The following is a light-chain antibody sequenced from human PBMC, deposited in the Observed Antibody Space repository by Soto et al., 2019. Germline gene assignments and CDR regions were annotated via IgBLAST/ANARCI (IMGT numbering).Light chain of an antibody. CDR2: IPS. V-gene: IGKV3-20*01. CDR1: QSVNSDY. Sequence: EIVLTQSPGTLSLFPGERATLSCRATQSVNSDYLAWYQPKPGQAPRLLIYIPSRRATGIPDRFSGSGSGTDFTRTINRLEPEEFAVEDGPQYGTSPWTLGQGTKVEIK. J-gene: IGKJ1*01. CDR3: PQYGTSPWT.